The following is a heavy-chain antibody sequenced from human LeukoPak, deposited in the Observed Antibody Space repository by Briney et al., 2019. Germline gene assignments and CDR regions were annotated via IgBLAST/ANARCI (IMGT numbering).Heavy chain of an antibody. V-gene: IGHV3-30*03. CDR1: GFTFSSYG. CDR2: ISYDGSNK. J-gene: IGHJ4*02. D-gene: IGHD3-22*01. CDR3: ATTYYYDSSGYRFDY. Sequence: GGSLILSCAASGFTFSSYGMHWVRQAPGKGLEWVAVISYDGSNKYYADSVKGRFTISRDNSKNTLYLQMNSLRAEDTAVYYCATTYYYDSSGYRFDYWGQGTLVTVSS.